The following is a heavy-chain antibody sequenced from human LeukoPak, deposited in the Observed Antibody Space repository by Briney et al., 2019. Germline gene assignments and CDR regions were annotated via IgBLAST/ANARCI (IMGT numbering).Heavy chain of an antibody. Sequence: SETLSLTCAVSGYSISSGYYWGWIRQPPGKGLEWIGSIYHSGSTYYNPSLKSRVTISVDTSKNQFSLKLSSVTAADTAVYYCARRGYDSWSGSFNSEGAFDIWGQGTMVTVSS. D-gene: IGHD3-3*01. CDR2: IYHSGST. CDR3: ARRGYDSWSGSFNSEGAFDI. V-gene: IGHV4-38-2*01. J-gene: IGHJ3*02. CDR1: GYSISSGYY.